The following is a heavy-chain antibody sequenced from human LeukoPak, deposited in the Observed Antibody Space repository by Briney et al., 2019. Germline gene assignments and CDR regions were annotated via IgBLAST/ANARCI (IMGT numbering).Heavy chain of an antibody. D-gene: IGHD3-10*01. CDR3: ARGGSRSRRGDDAFDI. Sequence: ASVKVSCKASGYTFTNYAMNWVRQAPGQGLEDRGWISAYNGNTALAQKFQGRVTLATDASTSTAYVELRSLTSDDTAVYFCARGGSRSRRGDDAFDIWGQGTMVTVSS. CDR1: GYTFTNYA. V-gene: IGHV1-18*01. CDR2: ISAYNGNT. J-gene: IGHJ3*02.